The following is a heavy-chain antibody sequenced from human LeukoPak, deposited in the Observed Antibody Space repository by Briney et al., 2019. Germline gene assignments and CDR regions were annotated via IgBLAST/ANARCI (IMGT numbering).Heavy chain of an antibody. D-gene: IGHD1-14*01. Sequence: GRSLRLSCAASGFTFSTYGMHWVRQAPGKGLEWVAVISYDGSNKYYADSVKGRFTISRDNSKNTLYLQMNSLRAEDTAVYYCAKARGNLRANYFDYWGQGTLVTVSS. V-gene: IGHV3-30*18. CDR3: AKARGNLRANYFDY. CDR1: GFTFSTYG. CDR2: ISYDGSNK. J-gene: IGHJ4*02.